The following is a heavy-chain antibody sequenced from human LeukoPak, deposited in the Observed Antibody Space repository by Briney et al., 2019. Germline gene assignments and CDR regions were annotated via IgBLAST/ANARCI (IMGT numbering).Heavy chain of an antibody. V-gene: IGHV1-2*02. J-gene: IGHJ4*02. D-gene: IGHD5-18*01. CDR3: ARKRGSYGFIDY. CDR2: IDPNSGGT. CDR1: GYTFTGYY. Sequence: ASVKVSCKASGYTFTGYYIHWVRQAPGQGLEWMGWIDPNSGGTKYAQKFQGRVTMTRDTSISTGYMELSRLRSDDTAVYYCARKRGSYGFIDYWGQGTLVTVSS.